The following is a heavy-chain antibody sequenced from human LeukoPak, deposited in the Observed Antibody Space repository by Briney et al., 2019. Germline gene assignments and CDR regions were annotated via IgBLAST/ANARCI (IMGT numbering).Heavy chain of an antibody. J-gene: IGHJ5*02. CDR1: GFTFGNYA. CDR3: AKDREGIVVVPAAIGNWFDP. D-gene: IGHD2-2*01. CDR2: ISYDGSNK. V-gene: IGHV3-30-3*01. Sequence: PGRSLRLSCAASGFTFGNYAMHWVRQAPAKGLEWVAVISYDGSNKYYADSVKGRFTISRDNSKNTLYLQMNSLRTEDTAMYYCAKDREGIVVVPAAIGNWFDPWGQGTLVTVSS.